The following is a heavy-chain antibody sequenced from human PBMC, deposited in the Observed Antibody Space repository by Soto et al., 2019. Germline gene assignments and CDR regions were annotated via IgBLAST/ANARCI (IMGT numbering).Heavy chain of an antibody. CDR3: AKGGSGNYLTYYYYYGMDV. CDR2: ISYDGNNK. V-gene: IGHV3-30*18. CDR1: GFSLSNNG. J-gene: IGHJ6*02. D-gene: IGHD3-22*01. Sequence: QVQLVESGGGVVQPGRSLRLSCAASGFSLSNNGMHWVRQAPGKGPEWVAVISYDGNNKYYADSVKGRFTISRDNSKNTVYLEMNNLRAEDTAMYYCAKGGSGNYLTYYYYYGMDVWGQGTTVTVSS.